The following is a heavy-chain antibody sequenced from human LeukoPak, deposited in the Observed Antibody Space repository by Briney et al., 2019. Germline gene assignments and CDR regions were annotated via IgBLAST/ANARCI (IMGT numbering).Heavy chain of an antibody. J-gene: IGHJ4*02. Sequence: PSETLSLTCTVSGXSISGQYWSLIRQPPGKGLEWIGYIYYTGITKYNPSLKSRVTISVDTSKNQFSLRLTSVTAADTAVYYCARVSFHYHSGNYGWYFDSWGQGTLVTVSS. D-gene: IGHD3-10*01. V-gene: IGHV4-59*11. CDR3: ARVSFHYHSGNYGWYFDS. CDR2: IYYTGIT. CDR1: GXSISGQY.